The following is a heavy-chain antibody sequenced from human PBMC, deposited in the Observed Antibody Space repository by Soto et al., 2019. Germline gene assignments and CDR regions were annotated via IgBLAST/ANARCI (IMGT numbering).Heavy chain of an antibody. CDR3: AKDQASGQGSFDS. Sequence: GGSLRLSCAASGFTFNIYGMHWVRQAPYKGLEWVALISYDGSNQYYAGSVKGRFTISRDNSKNTLFLQMNSLRADDTAVYYCAKDQASGQGSFDSWGQGTLGTVSS. CDR2: ISYDGSNQ. CDR1: GFTFNIYG. V-gene: IGHV3-30*18. J-gene: IGHJ4*02.